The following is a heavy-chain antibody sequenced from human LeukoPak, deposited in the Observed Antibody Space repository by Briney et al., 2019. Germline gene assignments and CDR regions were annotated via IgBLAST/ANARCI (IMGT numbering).Heavy chain of an antibody. CDR2: IIPIFGTA. V-gene: IGHV1-69*05. CDR1: GGTFSSYD. J-gene: IGHJ4*02. CDR3: ATPVGYGSGRILTGAYYFDY. D-gene: IGHD3-10*01. Sequence: SVKVSCKASGGTFSSYDISWVRQAPGQGLEWMGGIIPIFGTANYAQKFQGRVTITTDESTSTAYMELSSLRSEDTAVYYCATPVGYGSGRILTGAYYFDYWGQGTLVTVSS.